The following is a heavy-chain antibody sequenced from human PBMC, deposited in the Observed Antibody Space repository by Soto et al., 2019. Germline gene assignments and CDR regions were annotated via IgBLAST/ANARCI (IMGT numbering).Heavy chain of an antibody. J-gene: IGHJ4*02. Sequence: PSETLSLTCTVSGGSTSSYYWSWIRQPPGKGLEWIGYIYYSGSTNYNPSLKSRVTISVDTSKNQFSLKLSSVTAADTAVYYCARALRYFDWTFDYWGQGTLVTVSS. CDR1: GGSTSSYY. V-gene: IGHV4-59*01. CDR3: ARALRYFDWTFDY. D-gene: IGHD3-9*01. CDR2: IYYSGST.